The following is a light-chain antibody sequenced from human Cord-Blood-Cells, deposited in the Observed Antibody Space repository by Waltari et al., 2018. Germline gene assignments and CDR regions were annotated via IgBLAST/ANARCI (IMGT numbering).Light chain of an antibody. CDR3: QQRSNLT. V-gene: IGKV3-11*01. Sequence: EIVLTQSPATLSLSPGERATLSCRASQSVSSYLAWYQQKPGQAHRLLIYDASNRAIGIPGRFSCSGSGTDFTLTISSIEREDFAVYYCQQRSNLTFGQGTKVEIK. CDR1: QSVSSY. J-gene: IGKJ1*01. CDR2: DAS.